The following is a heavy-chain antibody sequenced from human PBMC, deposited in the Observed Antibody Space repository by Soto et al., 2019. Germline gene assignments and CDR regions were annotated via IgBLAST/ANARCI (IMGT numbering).Heavy chain of an antibody. CDR1: GGSISSYY. CDR3: ARGGLNWNGLDY. V-gene: IGHV4-59*01. CDR2: IHYSGST. J-gene: IGHJ4*02. Sequence: SETLSLTCAVSGGSISSYYWSWIRRPPGKGLEWTGYIHYSGSTNYHPSLKSRVTISVDTSKNQFSLKLSSVTAADTAVYYCARGGLNWNGLDYWGQGILVTVS. D-gene: IGHD1-1*01.